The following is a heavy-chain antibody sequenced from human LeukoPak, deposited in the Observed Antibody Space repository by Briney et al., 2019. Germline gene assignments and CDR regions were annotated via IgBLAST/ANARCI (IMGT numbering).Heavy chain of an antibody. V-gene: IGHV4-39*01. CDR2: IYYSGST. D-gene: IGHD4-17*01. CDR3: ARTRGYDDYLPWGAFDL. CDR1: GRSISIRSDY. Sequence: PSETLSLACTVVGRSISIRSDYCGWIREPRGNGLDGTGSIYYSGSTYYNPSLKRRCPISVDTAKNQFSLKLSSVTAADTAVYYCARTRGYDDYLPWGAFDLWGQGTMVTVSS. J-gene: IGHJ3*01.